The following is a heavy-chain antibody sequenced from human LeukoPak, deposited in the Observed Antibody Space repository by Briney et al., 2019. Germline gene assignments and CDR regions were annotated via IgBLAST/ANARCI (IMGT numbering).Heavy chain of an antibody. J-gene: IGHJ4*02. CDR3: ARDRAPRGSYIFDY. V-gene: IGHV1-46*01. D-gene: IGHD3-16*01. CDR1: GYTFTSYA. CDR2: INPSGGST. Sequence: ASVKVSCKASGYTFTSYAMNWVRQAPGQGLEWMGIINPSGGSTSYAQKFQGRVTMTRDMSTSTVYMELSSLRSEDTAVYYCARDRAPRGSYIFDYWGQGTLVTVSS.